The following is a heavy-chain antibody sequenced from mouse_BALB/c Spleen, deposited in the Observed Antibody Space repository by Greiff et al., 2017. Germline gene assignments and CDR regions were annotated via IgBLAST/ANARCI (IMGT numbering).Heavy chain of an antibody. J-gene: IGHJ4*01. V-gene: IGHV1-7*01. CDR3: ARGLAMDY. CDR2: INPSTGYT. D-gene: IGHD3-1*01. Sequence: QVHVKQSGAELAKPGASVKMSCKASGYTFTSYWMHWVKQRPGQGLEWIGYINPSTGYTEYNQKFKDKATLTADKSSSTAYMQLSSLTSEDSAVYYCARGLAMDYWGQGTSVTVSS. CDR1: GYTFTSYW.